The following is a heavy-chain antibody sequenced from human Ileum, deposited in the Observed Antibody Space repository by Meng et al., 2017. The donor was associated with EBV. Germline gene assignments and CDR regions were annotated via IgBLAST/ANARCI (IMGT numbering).Heavy chain of an antibody. V-gene: IGHV4-34*02. CDR2: INHSGST. CDR1: GGFFSGYY. D-gene: IGHD3-22*01. J-gene: IGHJ5*02. Sequence: GQLQPWGAGPLKPSATLSLTCAGYGGFFSGYYWSWIRQSPGKGLEWIGEINHSGSTNYNPSLKSRVTISVDTSKNQFSLKLTSVTAADTAVYYCAREARSSGYHPGIGPWGQGTLVTVSS. CDR3: AREARSSGYHPGIGP.